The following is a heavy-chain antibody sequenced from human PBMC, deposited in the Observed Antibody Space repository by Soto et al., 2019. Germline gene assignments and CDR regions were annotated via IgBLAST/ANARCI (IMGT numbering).Heavy chain of an antibody. CDR2: ISSSSTYI. CDR3: ARVWIPYSSSSDGMDV. J-gene: IGHJ6*02. D-gene: IGHD6-6*01. V-gene: IGHV3-21*01. Sequence: GGSLRLSCAASGFTFSSYSINWVRQAPGKGLEWVSSISSSSTYIYYADSVKGRFTISRDNAKNSLYLQMNSLTVEDTAVYYCARVWIPYSSSSDGMDVWGQGTTVTAP. CDR1: GFTFSSYS.